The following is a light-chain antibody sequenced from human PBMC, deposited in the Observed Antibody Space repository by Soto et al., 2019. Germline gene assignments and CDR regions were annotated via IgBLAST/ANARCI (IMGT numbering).Light chain of an antibody. Sequence: DIQMTQSPSTLSAFVGDRVTITCRASQSIGSWLAWYQQKPGKAPKLLIYAASYLQNGVPSRFSGSGSGTDFTLTINSLQPEDFVTYYCQQANSFPRTFGQGTKLEIK. CDR3: QQANSFPRT. V-gene: IGKV1-12*01. CDR2: AAS. CDR1: QSIGSW. J-gene: IGKJ2*02.